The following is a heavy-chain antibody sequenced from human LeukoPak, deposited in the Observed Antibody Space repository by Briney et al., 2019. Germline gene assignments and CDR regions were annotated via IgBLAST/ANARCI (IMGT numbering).Heavy chain of an antibody. V-gene: IGHV3-23*01. CDR2: ISGFGGST. D-gene: IGHD6-13*01. CDR1: GFSFNNYW. J-gene: IGHJ4*02. Sequence: GGSLRLSCAASGFSFNNYWMSWVRQAPGKGLEWVSGISGFGGSTYYAPSVKGRLTISRDNFGNMLYLHLDSLRVEDTAIYHCARRSGSSWSSFDYWGQGALVTVSS. CDR3: ARRSGSSWSSFDY.